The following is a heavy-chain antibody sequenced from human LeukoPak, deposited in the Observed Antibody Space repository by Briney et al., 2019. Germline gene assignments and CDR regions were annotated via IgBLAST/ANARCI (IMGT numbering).Heavy chain of an antibody. CDR2: IKQDGSDE. CDR1: GFTFSNYW. CDR3: ARRHASSSRDY. D-gene: IGHD6-6*01. V-gene: IGHV3-7*01. J-gene: IGHJ4*02. Sequence: GGSPRLSCAASGFTFSNYWMSWVRQAPGKGLEWVANIKQDGSDEYYVDSVKGRFTISRDNAKNSLYLQMNSLRAEDTAVYYCARRHASSSRDYWGQGTLVTVSS.